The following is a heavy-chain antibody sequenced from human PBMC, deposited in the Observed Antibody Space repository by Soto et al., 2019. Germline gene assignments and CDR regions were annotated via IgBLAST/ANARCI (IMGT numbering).Heavy chain of an antibody. V-gene: IGHV4-59*01. J-gene: IGHJ5*02. Sequence: SSETLSLTCTVSGGSISNYYLSWIRQPPGRGLEWIGHIFYSGSTNYNPALKSRVTISVDTSKSQFSLKLSSVTAADTAVYYCAKDSGYNYGYFRWFDPWGQGTLVTV. CDR2: IFYSGST. CDR3: AKDSGYNYGYFRWFDP. D-gene: IGHD5-18*01. CDR1: GGSISNYY.